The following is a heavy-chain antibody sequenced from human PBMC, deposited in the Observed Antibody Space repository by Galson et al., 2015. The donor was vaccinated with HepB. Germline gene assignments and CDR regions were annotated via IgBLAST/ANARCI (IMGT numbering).Heavy chain of an antibody. Sequence: SLRLSCAASGFMFSSYAMSWVRQAPGRGLEWVSAISGSDGAKDYADSVKGRFTISRDNSRDTLYLQMNSLRAEDTAVYYCAKSIGYSYGYVDYWGQGTLVTVSS. D-gene: IGHD5-18*01. CDR1: GFMFSSYA. J-gene: IGHJ4*02. CDR2: ISGSDGAK. CDR3: AKSIGYSYGYVDY. V-gene: IGHV3-23*01.